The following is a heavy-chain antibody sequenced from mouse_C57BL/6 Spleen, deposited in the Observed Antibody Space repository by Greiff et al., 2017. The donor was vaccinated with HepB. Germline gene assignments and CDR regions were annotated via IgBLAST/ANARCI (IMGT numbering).Heavy chain of an antibody. CDR1: GYSFTDYN. D-gene: IGHD1-1*01. CDR2: INPNYGTT. J-gene: IGHJ4*01. Sequence: LQQSGPELVKPGASVKISCKASGYSFTDYNMNWVKQSNGKSLEWIGVINPNYGTTSYNQKFKVKATLTVDQSSSTAYMQLNSLTSEDSAVYYCARSGTTGSGRAMDYWGQGTSVTVSS. V-gene: IGHV1-39*01. CDR3: ARSGTTGSGRAMDY.